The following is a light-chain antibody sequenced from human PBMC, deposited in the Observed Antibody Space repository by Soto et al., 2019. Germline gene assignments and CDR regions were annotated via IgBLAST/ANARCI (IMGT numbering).Light chain of an antibody. J-gene: IGKJ3*01. CDR3: LQRSAWPLT. CDR2: GAS. CDR1: QSVSID. V-gene: IGKV3-15*01. Sequence: EIVMTQSPDTLSVSPGERATLSCRASQSVSIDLAWYQQTPGQAPRLLIYGASTRATGVPPTFSGSASGTEFTLTISSLQSEDFALYHCLQRSAWPLTFGPGTKVDLK.